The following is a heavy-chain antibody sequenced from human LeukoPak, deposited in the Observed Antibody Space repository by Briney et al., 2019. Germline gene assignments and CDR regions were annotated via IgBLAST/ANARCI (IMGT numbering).Heavy chain of an antibody. CDR3: ARDRFRDRYCSGGSCQSHY. V-gene: IGHV1-18*01. CDR1: GYTFTSYG. Sequence: GASVKVSCKASGYTFTSYGISWVRQAPGQGLEWMGWISAYNGNTDYAQKLQGRVTMTTDTSTSTAYMELRSLRSDDTAVYYCARDRFRDRYCSGGSCQSHYWGQGTLVTVSS. J-gene: IGHJ4*02. D-gene: IGHD2-15*01. CDR2: ISAYNGNT.